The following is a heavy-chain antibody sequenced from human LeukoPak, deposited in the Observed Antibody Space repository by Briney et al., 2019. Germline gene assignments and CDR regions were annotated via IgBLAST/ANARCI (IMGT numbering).Heavy chain of an antibody. J-gene: IGHJ4*02. V-gene: IGHV3-74*01. CDR3: AKEARYSSSGSGYFDY. Sequence: GGSLRLSCAASGFTFSSYWMHWVRQAPGQGLVWVSRISSDGSTTSYADSVKGRFTISRDNAKNTLYLQMNSLRAEDTAFYYCAKEARYSSSGSGYFDYWGQGTLVTVSS. CDR2: ISSDGSTT. CDR1: GFTFSSYW. D-gene: IGHD6-13*01.